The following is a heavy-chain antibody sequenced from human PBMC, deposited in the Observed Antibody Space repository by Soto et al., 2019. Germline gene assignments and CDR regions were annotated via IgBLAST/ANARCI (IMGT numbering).Heavy chain of an antibody. D-gene: IGHD5-12*01. J-gene: IGHJ4*02. Sequence: EVQVVESGGGLIQPGGSLRLSCEVSGFSVTANYMSWVRQAPGKGLEWVSVIYSGGSTYYIDYVKGRFSISRDISKNTLYLQMNSLRAEDTAVYDCHGYGYWGQGTLVTVSS. V-gene: IGHV3-53*01. CDR1: GFSVTANY. CDR2: IYSGGST. CDR3: HGYGY.